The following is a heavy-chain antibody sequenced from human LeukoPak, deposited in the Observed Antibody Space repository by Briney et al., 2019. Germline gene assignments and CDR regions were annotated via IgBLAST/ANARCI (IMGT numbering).Heavy chain of an antibody. J-gene: IGHJ4*02. CDR2: ISDTGGRT. CDR3: GKRGVVIRVILGGVPKEAYFFDS. Sequence: PGGSLRLSCAVSGITLSNYGMTWVRQAPGKGLEWVAGISDTGGRTNYADSVKGRFTISRDNPKNTLYLQMNSLRAEDTAVYFLGKRGVVIRVILGGVPKEAYFFDSWGQGALVTVSS. CDR1: GITLSNYG. V-gene: IGHV3-23*01. D-gene: IGHD3-10*01.